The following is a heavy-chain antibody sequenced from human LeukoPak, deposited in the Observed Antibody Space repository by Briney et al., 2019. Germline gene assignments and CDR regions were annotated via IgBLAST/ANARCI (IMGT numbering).Heavy chain of an antibody. J-gene: IGHJ4*02. CDR1: GFAFSSSG. Sequence: GGSLRLSCGASGFAFSSSGMHWVRQAPGKGLEWVAVIWSDESHKYYADSVKGRFTISRDNSKNTLYLQMNSLRAEDTAVYYCAKDYRLRLGELSYLEYWGQGTLVTVSS. CDR3: AKDYRLRLGELSYLEY. D-gene: IGHD3-16*02. V-gene: IGHV3-33*06. CDR2: IWSDESHK.